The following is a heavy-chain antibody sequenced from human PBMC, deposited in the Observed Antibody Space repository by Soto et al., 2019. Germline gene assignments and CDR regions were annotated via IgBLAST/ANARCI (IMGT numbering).Heavy chain of an antibody. CDR3: ARQIYDSDTGPNFQYYFDS. CDR2: IDPSDSQT. J-gene: IGHJ4*02. Sequence: GESLKISCKGSGYSFAGYWITWVRQKPVKGLEWMGRIDPSDSQTYYSPSFRGHVTVSVTKSITTVFLQWSSLRASDTAMYYCARQIYDSDTGPNFQYYFDSWGQGTPVTVSS. V-gene: IGHV5-10-1*01. CDR1: GYSFAGYW. D-gene: IGHD3-22*01.